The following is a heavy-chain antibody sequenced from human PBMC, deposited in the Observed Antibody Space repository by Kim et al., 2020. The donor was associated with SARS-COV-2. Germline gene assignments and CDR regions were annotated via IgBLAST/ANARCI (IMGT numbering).Heavy chain of an antibody. CDR2: INPNSGGT. J-gene: IGHJ4*02. CDR1: GYTFTGYY. Sequence: ASVKVSCKASGYTFTGYYMHWVRQAPGQGLEWMGWINPNSGGTNYAQKFQGRVTMTRDTSISTAYMELSRLRSDDTAVYYCYCAGGRVSIAVAGTDFDYWGQGTLVTVSS. D-gene: IGHD6-19*01. CDR3: YCAGGRVSIAVAGTDFDY. V-gene: IGHV1-2*02.